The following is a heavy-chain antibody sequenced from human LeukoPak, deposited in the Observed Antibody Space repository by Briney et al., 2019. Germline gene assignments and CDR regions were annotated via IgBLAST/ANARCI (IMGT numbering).Heavy chain of an antibody. CDR3: ARLSGNYRTFDY. CDR1: GYTFDNYG. Sequence: WASVKVSCKAPGYTFDNYGINWVRQAPGQGLEWMGWISTYNGHTDYEHKLQGRVALTTDTSTNTAYMELRRLTSDDTAAYYCARLSGNYRTFDYWGQGSLVIVSS. CDR2: ISTYNGHT. D-gene: IGHD1-7*01. J-gene: IGHJ4*02. V-gene: IGHV1-18*01.